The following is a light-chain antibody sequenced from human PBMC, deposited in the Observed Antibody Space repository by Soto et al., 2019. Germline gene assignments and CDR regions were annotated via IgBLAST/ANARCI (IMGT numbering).Light chain of an antibody. J-gene: IGLJ1*01. CDR2: EVS. CDR3: SSYALL. V-gene: IGLV2-14*01. Sequence: QSVLTQPASVSGSPGQSITISCTGTSSDVGAYTSVSWYQQHPGKAPKLIIYEVSNRPPGVSTRFSGSKSASTASLTISGLQAEGEAHYYCSSYALLFGTGTKVTVL. CDR1: SSDVGAYTS.